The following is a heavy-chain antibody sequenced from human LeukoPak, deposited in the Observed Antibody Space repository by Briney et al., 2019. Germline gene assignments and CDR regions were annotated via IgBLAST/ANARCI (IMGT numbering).Heavy chain of an antibody. Sequence: ASVKVSCKASGYIFSIYAMIWVRQAPGQGLELMGWINPNTGNPTYAQGFTGRFVFSLDTSVSTAYLQISSLKPEDTAVYYCARDYTVAIGTTTYFQHWGQGTLVTVSS. D-gene: IGHD1-7*01. CDR1: GYIFSIYA. J-gene: IGHJ1*01. CDR3: ARDYTVAIGTTTYFQH. CDR2: INPNTGNP. V-gene: IGHV7-4-1*02.